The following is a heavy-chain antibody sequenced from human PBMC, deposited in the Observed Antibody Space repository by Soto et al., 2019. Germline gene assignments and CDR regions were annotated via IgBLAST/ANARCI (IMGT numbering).Heavy chain of an antibody. D-gene: IGHD6-13*01. CDR2: IYPGDSDT. CDR3: ARHPGYRSSSSGWFDP. V-gene: IGHV5-51*01. Sequence: GESLKISCKGSGYSFTSYWIGWVRQMPGKGLEWMGIIYPGDSDTRYSPSFQGQVTISADKSISTAYLQWSSLKASDTAMYYCARHPGYRSSSSGWFDPWGQGTLVTVSS. CDR1: GYSFTSYW. J-gene: IGHJ5*02.